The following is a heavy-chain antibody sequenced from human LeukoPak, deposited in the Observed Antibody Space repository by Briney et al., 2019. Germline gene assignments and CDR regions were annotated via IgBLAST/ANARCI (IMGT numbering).Heavy chain of an antibody. CDR3: ARALNPLPGTYFFDY. CDR1: GASINSHY. CDR2: IYISGST. Sequence: SETLSLTCSVSGASINSHYWTWIRQPAGKGLEWIGRIYISGSTNYSPSLKSRVTMSVDTSKNQFSPNLISVTAADTAVYYCARALNPLPGTYFFDYWGQGTLVTVSS. D-gene: IGHD2-15*01. V-gene: IGHV4-4*07. J-gene: IGHJ4*02.